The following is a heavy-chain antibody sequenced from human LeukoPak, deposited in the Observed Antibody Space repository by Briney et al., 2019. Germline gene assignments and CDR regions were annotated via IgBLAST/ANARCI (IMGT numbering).Heavy chain of an antibody. J-gene: IGHJ6*03. Sequence: SETLSLTCTVSGGSISSSSYYWGWIRQPPGKGLEWIGTIYYSGSTYYNPSLKSRVTISVDTSKNQFSLRLSSVTAADTAVYYCARGQWELLRYNYIDVWGKGTTVTVSS. D-gene: IGHD1-26*01. CDR3: ARGQWELLRYNYIDV. CDR1: GGSISSSSYY. V-gene: IGHV4-39*07. CDR2: IYYSGST.